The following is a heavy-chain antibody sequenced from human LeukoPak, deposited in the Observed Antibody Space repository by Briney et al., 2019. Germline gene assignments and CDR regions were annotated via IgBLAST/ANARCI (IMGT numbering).Heavy chain of an antibody. J-gene: IGHJ4*02. Sequence: PSETLSLTCTISGASMSNYYWSWIRQPPGKGLEWIGYIYYSGSTNYNPSLKSRVTISVDTSKNQFSLKLSSVTAADTAVYYCARLIDFWSGGTRRYYFDYWGQGTLVTVSS. CDR2: IYYSGST. V-gene: IGHV4-59*08. D-gene: IGHD3-3*01. CDR1: GASMSNYY. CDR3: ARLIDFWSGGTRRYYFDY.